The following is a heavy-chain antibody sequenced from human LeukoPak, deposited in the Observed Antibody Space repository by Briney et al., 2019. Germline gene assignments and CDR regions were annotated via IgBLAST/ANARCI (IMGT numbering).Heavy chain of an antibody. J-gene: IGHJ4*02. CDR1: GFTFSSYG. D-gene: IGHD6-13*01. V-gene: IGHV3-48*04. CDR2: ISSSGSTI. CDR3: ARVAYSSSQSGPYFDY. Sequence: PGGSLRLSCAASGFTFSSYGMHWVRQAPGKGLEWVSYISSSGSTIYYADSVKGRFTISRDNAKNSLYLQMNSLRAEDTAVYYCARVAYSSSQSGPYFDYWGQGTLVTVSS.